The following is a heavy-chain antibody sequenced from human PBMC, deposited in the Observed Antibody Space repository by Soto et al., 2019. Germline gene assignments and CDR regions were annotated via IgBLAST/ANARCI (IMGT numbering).Heavy chain of an antibody. CDR3: VKDVIGYCSAGNCFPDSYFDY. D-gene: IGHD2-15*01. V-gene: IGHV3-9*01. CDR2: ISWNSGTK. Sequence: PGGSVRLSCAASGFTFDDYAMHSLRQAPGKGLERVSVISWNSGTKGYADSVNGRFTISIDNDKNSLYLQMSGLRAEHTAFYYCVKDVIGYCSAGNCFPDSYFDYWGQGALVNVSS. J-gene: IGHJ4*02. CDR1: GFTFDDYA.